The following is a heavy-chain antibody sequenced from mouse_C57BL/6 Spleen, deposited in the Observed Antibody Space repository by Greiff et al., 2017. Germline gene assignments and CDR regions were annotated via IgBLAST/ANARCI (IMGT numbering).Heavy chain of an antibody. CDR1: GFTFSDYY. J-gene: IGHJ3*01. Sequence: EVKLVESGGGLVQPGGSLKLSCAASGFTFSDYYMYWVRQTPEKRLEWVAYISNGGGSTYYPDTVKGRFTISRDNAKNTLYLQMSRLKSEETAMYYCARHDGYYGPFAYWGQGTLVTVSA. D-gene: IGHD2-3*01. V-gene: IGHV5-12*01. CDR3: ARHDGYYGPFAY. CDR2: ISNGGGST.